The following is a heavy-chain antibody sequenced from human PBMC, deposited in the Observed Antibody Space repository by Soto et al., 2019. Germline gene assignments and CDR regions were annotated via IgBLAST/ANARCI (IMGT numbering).Heavy chain of an antibody. J-gene: IGHJ3*02. CDR3: ARDGHWGGTYAFDI. V-gene: IGHV3-23*01. CDR1: GFTFSSYA. CDR2: ISGGGGTT. D-gene: IGHD7-27*01. Sequence: EVHLLESGGGLVQPGGSLRLSCAASGFTFSSYAINWVRQAPGKGLEWVSAISGGGGTTYYADSVTGRSTISRDNSKNTVYLQMNSLSAEDTAVYYCARDGHWGGTYAFDIWGQGTMVTVSS.